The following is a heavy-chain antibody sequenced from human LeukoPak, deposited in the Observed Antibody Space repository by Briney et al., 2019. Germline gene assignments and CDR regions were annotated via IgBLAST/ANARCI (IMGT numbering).Heavy chain of an antibody. D-gene: IGHD6-13*01. V-gene: IGHV4-59*01. CDR3: ARALQPGVYAFDI. J-gene: IGHJ3*02. Sequence: SETLSLTCTVSGVSISSYYWTWIRQPPGKGLEWIGYIYYSGSTNYNPSLKSRVTISVDTSKNQFSLKLSSVTAADTAVYYGARALQPGVYAFDIWGQGTMVTVSS. CDR1: GVSISSYY. CDR2: IYYSGST.